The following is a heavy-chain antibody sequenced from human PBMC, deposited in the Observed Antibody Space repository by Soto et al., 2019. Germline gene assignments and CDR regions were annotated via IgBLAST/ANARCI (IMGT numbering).Heavy chain of an antibody. Sequence: SLRLSCAASGFTFDDYAMHWVRQAPGKGLEWVSGISWNSGSIGYADSVKGRFTISRDNAKNSLYLQMNSLRAEDTALYYCAKVSMNWNYYFDYWGQGTLVTVSS. CDR2: ISWNSGSI. J-gene: IGHJ4*02. CDR3: AKVSMNWNYYFDY. V-gene: IGHV3-9*01. CDR1: GFTFDDYA. D-gene: IGHD1-7*01.